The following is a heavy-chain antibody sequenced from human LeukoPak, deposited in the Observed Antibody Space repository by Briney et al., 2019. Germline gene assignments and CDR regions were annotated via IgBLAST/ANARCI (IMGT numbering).Heavy chain of an antibody. CDR3: AKRISGWYFTDY. J-gene: IGHJ4*02. CDR2: ITGSGGNT. Sequence: GGSLRLSCAASGFTFSSYAMSWVRLARGKGLEWVSAITGSGGNTHYTDSVKGRFTISRENSKHTLYLQMNSLRAEDTAVYYCAKRISGWYFTDYWGQGTLVTVSS. CDR1: GFTFSSYA. V-gene: IGHV3-23*01. D-gene: IGHD6-19*01.